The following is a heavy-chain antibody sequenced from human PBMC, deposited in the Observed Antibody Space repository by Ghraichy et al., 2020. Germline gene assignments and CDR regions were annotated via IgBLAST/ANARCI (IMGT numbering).Heavy chain of an antibody. CDR2: ISSSSSNI. D-gene: IGHD3-10*01. CDR1: GFTFSTYT. J-gene: IGHJ4*02. CDR3: ARKDFDTSGTYYVPFFDY. Sequence: GESLNISCAASGFTFSTYTMAWVRQAPGKGLEWVAHISSSSSNIHYAGSVKGRFTISRDNAKNSVHLQMNSLRDEDAAVYYCARKDFDTSGTYYVPFFDYWGQGTLVTVSS. V-gene: IGHV3-48*02.